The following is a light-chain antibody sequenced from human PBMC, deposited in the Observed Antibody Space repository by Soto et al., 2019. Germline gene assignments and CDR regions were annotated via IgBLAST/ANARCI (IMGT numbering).Light chain of an antibody. Sequence: EVVMTQSPASLSASPGERVTLSCRASQNIRSSLAWYQQRPGQAPRLLIYDASTRATGIPPRFSGGGSGTEFTVTISSLQSEDFAIYYCQQYDIWPPYTFGQGTKVDNK. CDR1: QNIRSS. J-gene: IGKJ2*01. CDR2: DAS. CDR3: QQYDIWPPYT. V-gene: IGKV3-15*01.